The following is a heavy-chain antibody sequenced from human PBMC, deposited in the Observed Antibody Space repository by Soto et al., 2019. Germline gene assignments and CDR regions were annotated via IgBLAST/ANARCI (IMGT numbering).Heavy chain of an antibody. V-gene: IGHV3-53*01. CDR1: GFTVSSNY. CDR2: IYSGGST. J-gene: IGHJ6*02. D-gene: IGHD3-3*01. Sequence: GGSLRLSCAASGFTVSSNYMSWVRQAPGKGLEWVSVIYSGGSTYYADSVKGRFTISRDNSKNTLYLQMNSLRAEDTAVYYCARDLTRGYYDYYYYGMDVWGQGTTVTVSS. CDR3: ARDLTRGYYDYYYYGMDV.